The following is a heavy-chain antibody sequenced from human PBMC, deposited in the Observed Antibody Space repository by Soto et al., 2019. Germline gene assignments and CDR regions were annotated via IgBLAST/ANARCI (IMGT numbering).Heavy chain of an antibody. CDR3: ARSRVLRYFDWPKAHFDY. CDR1: GYTFTSYY. Sequence: GASVKVSCKASGYTFTSYYMHWVRQAPGQGLEWMGIINPSGGSTSYAQKFQGRVTMTRDTSTSTVYMELSSLRSEDTAVYYCARSRVLRYFDWPKAHFDYWGQGTLVTVS. CDR2: INPSGGST. J-gene: IGHJ4*02. V-gene: IGHV1-46*03. D-gene: IGHD3-9*01.